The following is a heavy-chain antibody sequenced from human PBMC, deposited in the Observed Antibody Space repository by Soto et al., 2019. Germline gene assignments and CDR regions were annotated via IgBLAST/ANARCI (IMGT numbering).Heavy chain of an antibody. CDR1: GFTFSNAW. CDR3: TTDSYRSITIVRFDY. D-gene: IGHD2-2*01. CDR2: VESKTHGGTT. J-gene: IGHJ4*01. Sequence: GGSLRLSCAASGFTFSNAWINWVRQAPGEGVEGGGRVESKTHGGTTDYGEAVKGRFASSREDSNNMVYLQMNSLKIEDTAVYYCTTDSYRSITIVRFDYWGHGTLVTVSS. V-gene: IGHV3-15*07.